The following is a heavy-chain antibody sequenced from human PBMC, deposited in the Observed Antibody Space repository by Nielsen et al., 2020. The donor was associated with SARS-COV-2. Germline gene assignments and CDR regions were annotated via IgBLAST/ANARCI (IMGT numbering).Heavy chain of an antibody. V-gene: IGHV3-7*03. CDR3: ARDRGLGVDY. J-gene: IGHJ4*02. Sequence: WIRQPPGKGLEWVANIKQDGSEKYYVDSVKGRFTISRDNAKNSLYLQMNSLRAEDTAVYYCARDRGLGVDYWGQGTLVTVSS. D-gene: IGHD3-16*01. CDR2: IKQDGSEK.